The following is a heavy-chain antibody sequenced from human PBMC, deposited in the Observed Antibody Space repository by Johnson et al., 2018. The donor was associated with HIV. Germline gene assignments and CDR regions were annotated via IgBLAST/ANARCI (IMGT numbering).Heavy chain of an antibody. CDR2: ISYDGSIK. J-gene: IGHJ3*02. CDR3: ARDRCSSTSCIDAFDI. D-gene: IGHD2-2*01. Sequence: QMQLVESGGGVVQPGRSLRLSCAASGFTFSSYAMHWVSQAPGKGLEWVAVISYDGSIKYYADSVKGRFTISRDNSKNTLYLQMNSQRAEDTAVYYCARDRCSSTSCIDAFDIWGQGTMVTVSS. CDR1: GFTFSSYA. V-gene: IGHV3-30*04.